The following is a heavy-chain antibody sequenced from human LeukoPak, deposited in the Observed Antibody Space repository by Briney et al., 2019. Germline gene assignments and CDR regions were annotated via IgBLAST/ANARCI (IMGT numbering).Heavy chain of an antibody. V-gene: IGHV3-21*05. CDR1: GFTFTTYS. CDR2: ISGSGTDI. Sequence: GGSLRLSCEASGFTFTTYSMTWVRQAPGKGLECLSYISGSGTDINYADSVRGRFTISRDNAKNLLYLQMNDLRVEDTAVYYCARTARHLDYWGQGTLVTVSS. J-gene: IGHJ4*02. CDR3: ARTARHLDY. D-gene: IGHD5-18*01.